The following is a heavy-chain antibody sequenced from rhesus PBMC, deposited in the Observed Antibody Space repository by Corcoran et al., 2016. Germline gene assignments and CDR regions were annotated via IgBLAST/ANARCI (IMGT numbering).Heavy chain of an antibody. CDR1: GDSISGSY. CDR2: IGGSSATT. V-gene: IGHV4-165*02. J-gene: IGHJ4*01. CDR3: ARFYGNYDRYYFDY. D-gene: IGHD4-35*01. Sequence: QVQLQESGPGLVKPSETLSLTCAVSGDSISGSYWNWIRQPPGKGLEWIGYIGGSSATTYSNPSLTSRVTMSPDTAKNQFSLKLNSATAADTAVYYCARFYGNYDRYYFDYWGQGVLVTVSS.